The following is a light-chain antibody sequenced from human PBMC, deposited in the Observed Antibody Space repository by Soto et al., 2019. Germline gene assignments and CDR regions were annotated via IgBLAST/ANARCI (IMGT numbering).Light chain of an antibody. Sequence: QSALTQPPSASGSPGQSVTISCTGTSSDVGGYNYVSWYQQHPGKAPKLIIYEVSKRPSGVPDRVSGSKSGNTASLTVSGLQGEDEADYYCSSYAGSNNVVFGGGTKLTVL. V-gene: IGLV2-8*01. CDR3: SSYAGSNNVV. CDR1: SSDVGGYNY. CDR2: EVS. J-gene: IGLJ2*01.